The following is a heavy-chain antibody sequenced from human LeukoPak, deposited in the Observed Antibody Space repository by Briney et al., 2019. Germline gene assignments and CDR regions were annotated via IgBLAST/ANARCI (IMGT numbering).Heavy chain of an antibody. CDR3: ARHRDYGSSDY. CDR2: IYHSGST. J-gene: IGHJ4*02. V-gene: IGHV4-38-2*01. CDR1: GYSISSGYY. Sequence: PSETLSLTCAVSGYSISSGYYWGWIRQPPGKGLEWIGSIYHSGSTYYNPSLKSRVTISVDTSKNQFSLKLSSVTAADTAVYYCARHRDYGSSDYWGQGTLVTVSS. D-gene: IGHD6-6*01.